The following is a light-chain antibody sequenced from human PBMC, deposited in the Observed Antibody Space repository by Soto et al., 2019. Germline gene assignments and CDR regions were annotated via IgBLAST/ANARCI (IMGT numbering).Light chain of an antibody. V-gene: IGLV6-57*01. CDR2: EDN. J-gene: IGLJ2*01. CDR3: QSYDSSNHGV. CDR1: SGSIASNY. Sequence: NFMLTQPHSVSESPGKTVTISCTRSSGSIASNYVQWYPQRPGSSPTTVIYEDNQRPSGVPDRFSGSIGSSSNSASLTISGLKTEDEADYYCQSYDSSNHGVFGGGTKLTVL.